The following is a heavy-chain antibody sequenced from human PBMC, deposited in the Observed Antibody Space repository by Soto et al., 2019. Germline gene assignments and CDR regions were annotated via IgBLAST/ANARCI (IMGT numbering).Heavy chain of an antibody. Sequence: GSLRLSCAASGXSLSSYAMSWVRQAPGKGLEWVSFIIGSGTSTYYADSVKGRFTISRDNSKNTLFLQMNSLRAEDTALYYCATRPSFFHYWGQGPLVTVSS. CDR3: ATRPSFFHY. CDR2: IIGSGTST. V-gene: IGHV3-23*01. J-gene: IGHJ4*02. CDR1: GXSLSSYA.